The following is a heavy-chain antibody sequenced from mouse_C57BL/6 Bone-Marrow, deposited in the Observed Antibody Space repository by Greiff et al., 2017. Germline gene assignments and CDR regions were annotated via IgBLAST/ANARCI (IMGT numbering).Heavy chain of an antibody. V-gene: IGHV1-55*01. J-gene: IGHJ1*03. CDR2: IYPGSGST. D-gene: IGHD2-5*01. Sequence: VQLQQPGAELVKPGASVKMSCKASGYTFTSYWITWVKQRPGQGLEWIGDIYPGSGSTNYNEKFKSKATLTVDTSSSTAYMQLSSLTSEDSAVYYCARPYYSNYWYFDVWGTGTTVTVPA. CDR1: GYTFTSYW. CDR3: ARPYYSNYWYFDV.